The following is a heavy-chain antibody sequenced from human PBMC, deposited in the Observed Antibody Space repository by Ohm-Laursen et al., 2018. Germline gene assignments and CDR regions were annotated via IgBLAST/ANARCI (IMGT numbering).Heavy chain of an antibody. CDR1: GFTFSSYG. Sequence: LSLTCAASGFTFSSYGMHWVRQAPGKGLEWVAVIWYDGSNKYYADSVKGRFTIPRDNSKNTLYLQMNSLRAEDTAVYYCARANSHRVVPVAGLDYYGMDVWGQGTTVAVSS. D-gene: IGHD2-2*01. CDR3: ARANSHRVVPVAGLDYYGMDV. J-gene: IGHJ6*02. V-gene: IGHV3-33*01. CDR2: IWYDGSNK.